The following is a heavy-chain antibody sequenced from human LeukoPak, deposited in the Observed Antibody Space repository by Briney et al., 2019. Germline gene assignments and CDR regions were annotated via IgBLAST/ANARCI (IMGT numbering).Heavy chain of an antibody. CDR2: IIPILGIA. CDR3: ARAQCSGGSCYLPVNYYGMDV. J-gene: IGHJ6*02. D-gene: IGHD2-15*01. Sequence: ASVKVSCKASGGTFSSHAISWVRQAPGQGLEWMGRIIPILGIANYAQKFQGRVTITADKSTSTAYMELSSLRSEDTAVYYCARAQCSGGSCYLPVNYYGMDVWGQGTTVTVSS. CDR1: GGTFSSHA. V-gene: IGHV1-69*04.